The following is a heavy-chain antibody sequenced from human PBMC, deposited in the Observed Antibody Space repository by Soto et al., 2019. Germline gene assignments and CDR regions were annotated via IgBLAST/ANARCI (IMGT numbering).Heavy chain of an antibody. CDR3: AREGSGWKYFDY. Sequence: ASVKVSCKGSEYTFIANYIQWVRQAPGQGLEWMGWINPNSGGTTYAQKFQGRVTLTRDTSITTAYMELSGLTSDDTAVYFCAREGSGWKYFDYWGLG. CDR1: EYTFIANY. V-gene: IGHV1-2*02. CDR2: INPNSGGT. D-gene: IGHD6-19*01. J-gene: IGHJ4*02.